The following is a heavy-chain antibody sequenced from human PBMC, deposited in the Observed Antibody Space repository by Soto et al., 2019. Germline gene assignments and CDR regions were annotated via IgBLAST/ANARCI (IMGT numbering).Heavy chain of an antibody. J-gene: IGHJ4*02. CDR1: GGNISSYY. Sequence: SEPLPLPCTVAGGNISSYYCSWIRQPPGKGLEWIGYIYYSGSTNYNPSLKSRVTISVDTSKNQFSLKLSSVTAADTAVYYCARVLTGTTLDYWGQGTLVTVSS. V-gene: IGHV4-59*08. CDR3: ARVLTGTTLDY. CDR2: IYYSGST. D-gene: IGHD1-20*01.